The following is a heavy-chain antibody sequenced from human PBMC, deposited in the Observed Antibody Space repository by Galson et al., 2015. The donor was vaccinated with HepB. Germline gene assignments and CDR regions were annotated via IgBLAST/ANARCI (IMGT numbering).Heavy chain of an antibody. D-gene: IGHD7-27*01. CDR3: VRQTGGY. CDR2: IGANNGNP. Sequence: SVKVSCKASGYTFSSYGICWVRQAPGQGLQLMACIGANNGNPDYAQILQGRLTMTTDTSASTTYMELRGLRPDDTATYYCVRQTGGYWGQGTLITVSS. J-gene: IGHJ4*02. V-gene: IGHV1-18*01. CDR1: GYTFSSYG.